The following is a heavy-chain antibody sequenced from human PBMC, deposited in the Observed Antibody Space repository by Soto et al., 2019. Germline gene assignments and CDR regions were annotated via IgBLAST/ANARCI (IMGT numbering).Heavy chain of an antibody. J-gene: IGHJ4*02. CDR3: ATRLWFGER. CDR1: GGSFNTYY. Sequence: SETLSLTCAVYGGSFNTYYWSWIRQSPGKGLEWIGEMHHSGSTNYNPSLKSRVTISVDTSKNQFSLELSSVTAADTAVYYCATRLWFGERWGQGTLVTVSS. V-gene: IGHV4-34*01. D-gene: IGHD3-10*01. CDR2: MHHSGST.